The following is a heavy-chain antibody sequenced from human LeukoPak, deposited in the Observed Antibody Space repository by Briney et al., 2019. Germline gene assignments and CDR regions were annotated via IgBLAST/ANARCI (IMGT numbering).Heavy chain of an antibody. CDR1: GFMFNVYG. V-gene: IGHV3-33*01. CDR2: IRYDGSDI. CDR3: AGSWNIHFDY. Sequence: PGRSLRLSCAASGFMFNVYGMHWVRQAPGKGLEWVAVIRYDGSDINYADSVKGRFTISRDNSKNTLYLEMNSLRVEDTAVYFCAGSWNIHFDYWGQGTLVTVSS. D-gene: IGHD1/OR15-1a*01. J-gene: IGHJ4*02.